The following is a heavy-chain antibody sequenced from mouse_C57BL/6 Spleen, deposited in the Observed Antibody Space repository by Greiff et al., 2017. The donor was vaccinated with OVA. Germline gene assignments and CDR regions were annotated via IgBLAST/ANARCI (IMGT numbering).Heavy chain of an antibody. CDR3: ARGDYDVSYSFDD. CDR1: GYTFTSYW. Sequence: VQLQQPGAELVKPGASVKMSCKASGYTFTSYWITWVKQRPGQGLEWIGDIYPGSGSPNYNEKFKSKATLTVDTSSSTAYMQLSSLTSEDSAVYYCARGDYDVSYSFDDWGQGTTLTVSS. D-gene: IGHD2-4*01. V-gene: IGHV1-55*01. J-gene: IGHJ2*01. CDR2: IYPGSGSP.